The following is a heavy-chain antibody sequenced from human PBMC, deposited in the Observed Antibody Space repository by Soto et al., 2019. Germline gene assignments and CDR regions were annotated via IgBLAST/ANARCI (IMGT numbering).Heavy chain of an antibody. Sequence: QVQLQESGPGLVKPSETLSLTCTVSGGSINPYYWSWFRQPPGKGLEWIGSIYYRGSDNTNPSLKSRLTISVDMSKNHFSLELISVTAADTAIYYCVRANHFDFWGQGTLVTVSS. V-gene: IGHV4-59*01. CDR2: IYYRGSD. J-gene: IGHJ4*02. CDR1: GGSINPYY. CDR3: VRANHFDF.